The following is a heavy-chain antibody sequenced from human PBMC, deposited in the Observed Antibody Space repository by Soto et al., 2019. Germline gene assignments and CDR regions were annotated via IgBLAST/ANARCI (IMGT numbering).Heavy chain of an antibody. CDR3: ARQPYYGDYVRYYYYGMDV. V-gene: IGHV4-34*01. CDR2: INHSGST. D-gene: IGHD4-17*01. Sequence: PSETLSLTCAVYGGSFSGYYWSWIRQPPWKGLEWIGEINHSGSTNYNPSLKSRVTISLDTSKNQFSLKLSSVTAADTAVYYCARQPYYGDYVRYYYYGMDVWGQGTTVTVSS. CDR1: GGSFSGYY. J-gene: IGHJ6*02.